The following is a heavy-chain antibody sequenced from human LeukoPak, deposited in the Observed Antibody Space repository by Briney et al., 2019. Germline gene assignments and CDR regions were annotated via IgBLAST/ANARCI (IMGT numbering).Heavy chain of an antibody. J-gene: IGHJ4*02. CDR1: GDTFSSNSAD. V-gene: IGHV6-1*01. CDR2: TYYRSKWYN. Sequence: SQTLSLTCAISGDTFSSNSADWNWIRQAPSIGLVWRVSTYYRSKWYNDYAVAVKSRITINPHTSKNQFSLQLNSVPPEDTAVYYCVSQSGYSSSSLDYWGQGTLVTVSS. D-gene: IGHD6-6*01. CDR3: VSQSGYSSSSLDY.